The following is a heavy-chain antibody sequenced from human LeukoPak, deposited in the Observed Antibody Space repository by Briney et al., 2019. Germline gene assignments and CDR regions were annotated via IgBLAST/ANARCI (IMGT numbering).Heavy chain of an antibody. V-gene: IGHV4-39*01. CDR1: GGSISSSTYY. D-gene: IGHD3-16*01. J-gene: IGHJ4*02. CDR2: IYYSGST. CDR3: ASPGGGPTDY. Sequence: SETLSLASTVYGGSISSSTYYWDWIRQPPGKGLEWIGSIYYSGSTYYNPSLKSRVTISVDTSKNQFSLKLSSVTAADTAVYYCASPGGGPTDYWGQGTLVTVSS.